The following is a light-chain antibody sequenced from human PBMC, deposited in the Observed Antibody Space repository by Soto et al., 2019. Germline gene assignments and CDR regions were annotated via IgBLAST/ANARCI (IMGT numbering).Light chain of an antibody. CDR2: WAS. V-gene: IGKV4-1*01. CDR3: QQYDTAPPGWT. Sequence: DIVMTQSPDSLTVSLGERATINCRSSQSLLYSSNNKNYLAWYQLKPGQPPKLLISWASTRESGVPDRFSGSGSGTDFTLTISSLQADDVAIYYCQQYDTAPPGWTFGQGTKVEIE. J-gene: IGKJ1*01. CDR1: QSLLYSSNNKNY.